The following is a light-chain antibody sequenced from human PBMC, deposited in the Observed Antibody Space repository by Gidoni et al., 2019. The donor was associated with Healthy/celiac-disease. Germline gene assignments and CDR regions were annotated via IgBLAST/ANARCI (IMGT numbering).Light chain of an antibody. Sequence: DIQMTQSPSSLSASVGDRVTITCRASQSISSYLNWYQQKPGKAPKLLIYAASSCQSGVPSRFSGSGSGTDFTLNISSLQPEDFATYYCQQSYSTLWTFGQGTKVEIK. V-gene: IGKV1-39*01. CDR1: QSISSY. CDR2: AAS. CDR3: QQSYSTLWT. J-gene: IGKJ1*01.